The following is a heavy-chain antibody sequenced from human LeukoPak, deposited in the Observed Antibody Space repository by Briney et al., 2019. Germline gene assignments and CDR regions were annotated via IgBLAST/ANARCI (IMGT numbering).Heavy chain of an antibody. Sequence: ASVKVSCKASGYTFTSYGISWVRQAPGQGLEWMGWISAYNGNTNYAQKLQGRVTMTTDTSTSTAYMELRSLRSDDTAVYYCARQDDILTGYYMPVDYWGQGTLVTVSS. CDR1: GYTFTSYG. CDR2: ISAYNGNT. J-gene: IGHJ4*02. V-gene: IGHV1-18*01. CDR3: ARQDDILTGYYMPVDY. D-gene: IGHD3-9*01.